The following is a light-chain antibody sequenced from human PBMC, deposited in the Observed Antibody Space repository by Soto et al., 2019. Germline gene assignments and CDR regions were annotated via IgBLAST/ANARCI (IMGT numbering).Light chain of an antibody. CDR3: RQRSHWPS. J-gene: IGKJ4*01. Sequence: EIVLTQSPVTLSLSPGERATLSCRASQSVSNYLAWYQQKPGQAPRLLIYDASNRATGIPPRFSGSGSGTDFTLTISSLEPEDFAVYYCRQRSHWPSFGGGTKVEIK. CDR1: QSVSNY. CDR2: DAS. V-gene: IGKV3-11*01.